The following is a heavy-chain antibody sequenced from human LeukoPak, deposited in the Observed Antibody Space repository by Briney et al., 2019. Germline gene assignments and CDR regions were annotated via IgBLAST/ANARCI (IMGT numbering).Heavy chain of an antibody. CDR2: ISSSGSIT. CDR1: GFTFSSYE. V-gene: IGHV3-48*03. CDR3: ARGADGVSSNSRGWFDP. Sequence: GGSLRLSCAASGFTFSSYEMNWVRQAPGKGLEWVSYISSSGSITSHADSVKGRFTISRDNAKNSLYLQMNSLRAEDTAVYSCARGADGVSSNSRGWFDPWGQGTLVTVSS. D-gene: IGHD2-15*01. J-gene: IGHJ5*02.